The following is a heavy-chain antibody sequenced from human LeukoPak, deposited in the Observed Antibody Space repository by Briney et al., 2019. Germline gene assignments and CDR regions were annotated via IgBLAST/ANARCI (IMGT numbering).Heavy chain of an antibody. CDR3: ARPFIETPSLGALDY. Sequence: ASLKVSCKASGYTFTYYYMHWVRQAPAQGLEWMGWINPDSGGTNYAQNFQGRVTMTRDTSISTAYMELSRLRSDDTAVYYCARPFIETPSLGALDYWGQGTLVTVSS. V-gene: IGHV1-2*02. CDR2: INPDSGGT. J-gene: IGHJ4*02. CDR1: GYTFTYYY. D-gene: IGHD4-23*01.